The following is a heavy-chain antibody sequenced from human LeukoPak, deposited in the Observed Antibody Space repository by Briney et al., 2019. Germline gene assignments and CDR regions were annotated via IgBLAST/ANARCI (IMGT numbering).Heavy chain of an antibody. CDR2: IIHTGLN. CDR1: GGSFSGYY. Sequence: SETLSLTCAVYGGSFSGYYWTLIRQTPGKGLEWIGEIIHTGLNGPNPSLKSRVTIFVASPKKQFSLRMTSVTAADTGVYYCARVPDITARPCDTWGPGTLVTVSS. CDR3: ARVPDITARPCDT. V-gene: IGHV4-34*12. D-gene: IGHD1-1*01. J-gene: IGHJ5*02.